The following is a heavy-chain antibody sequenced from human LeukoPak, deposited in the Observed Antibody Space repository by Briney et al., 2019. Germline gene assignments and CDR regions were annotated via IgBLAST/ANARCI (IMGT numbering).Heavy chain of an antibody. CDR3: AKRRELPYFDY. Sequence: GGSLRLSCAASGFTFSSYAMSWVRQAPGEGLGWVSAISGSGGSTYYADSVKGRFTISRDNSKNKLYLQMNSLRAEDTAVYYCAKRRELPYFDYWGQGTLVTVSS. J-gene: IGHJ4*02. D-gene: IGHD1-26*01. V-gene: IGHV3-23*01. CDR1: GFTFSSYA. CDR2: ISGSGGST.